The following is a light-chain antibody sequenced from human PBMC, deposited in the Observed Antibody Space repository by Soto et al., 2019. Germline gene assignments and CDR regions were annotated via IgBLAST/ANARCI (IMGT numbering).Light chain of an antibody. V-gene: IGLV1-44*01. CDR3: GAWDDSLNGPV. J-gene: IGLJ3*02. Sequence: QAVVTQPPSASGTPGQRVTISCSGSSSNIGSHTVNWYQQLPGTAPKLLIYSKNQRPSGVPDRFSGSKSGTSASLAISGLQSEDEADYYCGAWDDSLNGPVFGGGTKLTVL. CDR2: SKN. CDR1: SSNIGSHT.